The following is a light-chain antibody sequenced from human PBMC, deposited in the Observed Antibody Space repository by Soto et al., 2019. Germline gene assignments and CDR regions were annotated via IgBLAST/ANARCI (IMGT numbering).Light chain of an antibody. CDR2: WAS. V-gene: IGKV4-1*01. CDR3: LQYYGLPPRT. CDR1: QSVFYSTNNKNY. Sequence: DIVMTQSPDSLAVSLGERATINCKSSQSVFYSTNNKNYLAWYQQKPGQPPKLLIYWASTRESGVPDRFSGSGYGTDFTLTISTLQAEDVAVYYCLQYYGLPPRTFGQGTKLEIK. J-gene: IGKJ2*01.